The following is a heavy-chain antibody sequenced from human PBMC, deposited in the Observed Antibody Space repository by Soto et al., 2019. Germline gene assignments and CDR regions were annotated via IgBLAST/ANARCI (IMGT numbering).Heavy chain of an antibody. CDR3: ASNPSYYYDSSGYHLEAFDI. V-gene: IGHV4-34*01. Sequence: PSETLSLTCAVYGGSFSGYYWSWIRQPPGRGLEWIGEINHSGSTNYNPSLKSRVTISVDTSKNQFSLKLSSVTAADTAVYYCASNPSYYYDSSGYHLEAFDIWGQGTMVTVSS. D-gene: IGHD3-22*01. CDR1: GGSFSGYY. CDR2: INHSGST. J-gene: IGHJ3*02.